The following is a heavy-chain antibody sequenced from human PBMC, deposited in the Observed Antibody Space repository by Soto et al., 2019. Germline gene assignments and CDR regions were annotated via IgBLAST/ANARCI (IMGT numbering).Heavy chain of an antibody. V-gene: IGHV5-10-1*01. Sequence: GESLKISCNGSGYSFTSYWISWVRQMPGKGLEWMGRIDPSDSYTNYSPSFQGHVTISADKSISTAYLQWSSLKASDTAMYYCARHTDYYDSSGLAHFDYWGQGTLVTVS. D-gene: IGHD3-22*01. CDR3: ARHTDYYDSSGLAHFDY. CDR1: GYSFTSYW. CDR2: IDPSDSYT. J-gene: IGHJ4*02.